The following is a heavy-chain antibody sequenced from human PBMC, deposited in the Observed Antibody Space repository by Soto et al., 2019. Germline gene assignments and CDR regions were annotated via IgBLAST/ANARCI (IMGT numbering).Heavy chain of an antibody. V-gene: IGHV3-30*18. D-gene: IGHD2-2*01. CDR3: ANYCRSTSCFSGGLEH. CDR2: ISDDGSNK. Sequence: QVQLVESGGGVVQPGRSLRLSCAASGFTFSSYGMHWVRQAPGKGLEWVAVISDDGSNKYYADSVKDRFNISRDNSKNTLYLQMNSLRAEDSAVYYCANYCRSTSCFSGGLEHWGQGTLVTVSS. J-gene: IGHJ5*02. CDR1: GFTFSSYG.